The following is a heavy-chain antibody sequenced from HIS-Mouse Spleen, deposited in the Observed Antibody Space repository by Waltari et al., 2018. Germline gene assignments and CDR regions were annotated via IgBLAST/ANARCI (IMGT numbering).Heavy chain of an antibody. CDR1: GCSISSSSSY. J-gene: IGHJ2*01. CDR2: IYYIGST. Sequence: QLQLQESGPGLVKPSETLSLTCTVSGCSISSSSSYWGWLRQPPGKGLEWIGSIYYIGSTYYNPSLKSRVTISVDTSKNQFSLKLSSVTAADTAVYYCAREIPYSSSWYDWYFDLWGRGTLVTVSS. D-gene: IGHD6-13*01. V-gene: IGHV4-39*07. CDR3: AREIPYSSSWYDWYFDL.